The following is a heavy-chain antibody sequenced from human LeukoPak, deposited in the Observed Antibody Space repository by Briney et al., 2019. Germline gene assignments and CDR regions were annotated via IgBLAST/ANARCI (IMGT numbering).Heavy chain of an antibody. V-gene: IGHV4-34*01. CDR1: GGSFSSYY. Sequence: SETLSLTCAVYGGSFSSYYWSWIRQPPGKGLEWIGEINHSGSTNYNPSLKSRVTISVDTSKNQSSLKLSSVTAADTAVYYCARCPLRYFDWFGRWYFDYWGQGTLVTVSS. CDR2: INHSGST. CDR3: ARCPLRYFDWFGRWYFDY. J-gene: IGHJ4*02. D-gene: IGHD3-9*01.